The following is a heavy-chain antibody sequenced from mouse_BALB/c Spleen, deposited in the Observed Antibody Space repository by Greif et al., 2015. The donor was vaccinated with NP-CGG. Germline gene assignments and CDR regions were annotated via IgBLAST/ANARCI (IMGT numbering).Heavy chain of an antibody. CDR2: IYPGSGNT. CDR3: ARRTGTEAMDY. J-gene: IGHJ4*01. V-gene: IGHV1-84*02. Sequence: LMESGPELVKPGASVKISCKASGYTFTDYYINWVKQKPGQGLEWIGWIYPGSGNTKYNEKFKGKATLTVDTSSSTAYMQLSSLTSEDTAVYFYARRTGTEAMDYWGQGTSVTVSS. D-gene: IGHD4-1*01. CDR1: GYTFTDYY.